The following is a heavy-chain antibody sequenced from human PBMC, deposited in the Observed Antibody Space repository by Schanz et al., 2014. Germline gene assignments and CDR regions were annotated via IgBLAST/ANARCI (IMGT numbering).Heavy chain of an antibody. CDR3: ARGSPENMIRGELDY. CDR1: GYTFTSYG. V-gene: IGHV1-46*03. J-gene: IGHJ4*02. Sequence: VQLEQSGAEVKKPGASVKVSCKASGYTFTSYGISWVRQAPGQGLEWMGIINPIGGSTTYAQKFRGAVTLTTDTSTDTAYLELTSLRSEDTAVYYCARGSPENMIRGELDYWGQGTLVTVSS. CDR2: INPIGGST. D-gene: IGHD3-10*01.